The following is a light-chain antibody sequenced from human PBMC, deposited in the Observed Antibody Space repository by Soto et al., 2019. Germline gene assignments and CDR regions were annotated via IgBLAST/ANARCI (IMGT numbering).Light chain of an antibody. V-gene: IGKV3-11*01. Sequence: EIVLTQSPATLSLSPGERATLSCRASQSVSSYFAWYQQKPGQAPRLLIYDASNGATGIPARFSGSGSGTDFTLTISSLEPDDVAVYYCQQRGNWPVTFGQGTRVDIK. CDR2: DAS. J-gene: IGKJ1*01. CDR1: QSVSSY. CDR3: QQRGNWPVT.